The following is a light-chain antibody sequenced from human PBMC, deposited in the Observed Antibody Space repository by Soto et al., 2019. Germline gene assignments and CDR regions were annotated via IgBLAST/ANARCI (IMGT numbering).Light chain of an antibody. Sequence: EMVLTQSPGTLSLSPGERATLSCRASQSVSSNLAWYQQKPGQAPRLLIYSASTRATGIPARFIGSGSATEFTLTISSLQSEDFAVYYCQQYSNWLTWTFGQGTKVDIK. CDR1: QSVSSN. CDR2: SAS. V-gene: IGKV3D-15*01. J-gene: IGKJ1*01. CDR3: QQYSNWLTWT.